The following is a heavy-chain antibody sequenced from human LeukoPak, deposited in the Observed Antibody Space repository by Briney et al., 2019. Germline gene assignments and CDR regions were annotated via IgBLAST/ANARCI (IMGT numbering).Heavy chain of an antibody. V-gene: IGHV4-30-4*01. J-gene: IGHJ4*02. CDR2: ISYTGST. Sequence: TSSETLSLTCTVSGGSISSADYYWSWIRQTPGKGLEWIGYISYTGSTQRNPSLKSRVTISLDTSKNQFSLRLNSVTAADTAVYYCARALGASGSYYTDWGQGTLVTVSS. CDR3: ARALGASGSYYTD. CDR1: GGSISSADYY. D-gene: IGHD3-10*01.